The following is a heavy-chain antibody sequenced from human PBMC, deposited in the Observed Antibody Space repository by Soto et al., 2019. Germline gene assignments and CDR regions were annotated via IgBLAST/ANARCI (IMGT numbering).Heavy chain of an antibody. Sequence: SETLSLTCTVSDASVSSGDYYWNWIRQPPGKGLEWIAYLYYTGSANFNPSLKSRVIISVDTSESQFSLMLRSVTAADTAVYYCARAPVTTKKSYFDYWGQGALVTVSS. D-gene: IGHD4-17*01. J-gene: IGHJ4*02. V-gene: IGHV4-61*08. CDR3: ARAPVTTKKSYFDY. CDR1: DASVSSGDYY. CDR2: LYYTGSA.